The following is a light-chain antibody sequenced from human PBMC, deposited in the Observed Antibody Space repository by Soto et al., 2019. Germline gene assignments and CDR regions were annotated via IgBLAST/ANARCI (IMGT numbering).Light chain of an antibody. V-gene: IGKV3-11*01. CDR2: DAS. CDR3: QQYGSSPPT. Sequence: EIALTQSPATLSLSPGERATLSCRASQSVSSSLAWYQQKPGQAPRLLIYDASNRATGIPARFSGSGSGTDFTLTISSLEPEDFAVYYCQQYGSSPPTFGQGTKVDIK. J-gene: IGKJ1*01. CDR1: QSVSSS.